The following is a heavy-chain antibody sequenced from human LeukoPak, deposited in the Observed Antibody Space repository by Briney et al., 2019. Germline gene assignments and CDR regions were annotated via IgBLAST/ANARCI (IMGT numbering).Heavy chain of an antibody. J-gene: IGHJ6*02. V-gene: IGHV1-24*01. Sequence: ASVKVSCKVSGYTLTELSMHWVRQAPGKGLEWMGGFDPEDGETICAQKFQGRVTMTEDTSTDTAYMELSSLRSEDTAVYYCATDHVTVMVTFPYYYGMDVWGQGTTVTVSS. CDR1: GYTLTELS. D-gene: IGHD3-16*01. CDR2: FDPEDGET. CDR3: ATDHVTVMVTFPYYYGMDV.